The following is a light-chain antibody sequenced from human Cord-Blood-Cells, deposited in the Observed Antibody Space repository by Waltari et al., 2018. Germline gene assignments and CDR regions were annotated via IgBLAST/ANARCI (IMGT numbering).Light chain of an antibody. V-gene: IGKV3-20*01. Sequence: ELVLTQSPGTLSLSTGDRATLSCRASQSVNSSYLAWYQQKPGQAPRLLIYGASSRATGIPDRFSGSGSGTDFTLTISRLEPEDFAVYYCQQYGSSLYTFGQWTKLEIK. J-gene: IGKJ2*01. CDR1: QSVNSSY. CDR3: QQYGSSLYT. CDR2: GAS.